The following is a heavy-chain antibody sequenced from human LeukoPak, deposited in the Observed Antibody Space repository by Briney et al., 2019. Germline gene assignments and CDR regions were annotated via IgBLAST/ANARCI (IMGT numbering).Heavy chain of an antibody. J-gene: IGHJ4*02. V-gene: IGHV3-74*01. CDR1: GFTFSSYW. Sequence: QPGGSLRLSCAASGFTFSSYWMHRVRQAPGKGLVWVSRINPDGSRINYADSVKGRFTISRDNAKNTLYLQMNSLRAEDTAVYYCARDFEAPSNCWGLGTLVTVSS. CDR2: INPDGSRI. CDR3: ARDFEAPSNC. D-gene: IGHD3-9*01.